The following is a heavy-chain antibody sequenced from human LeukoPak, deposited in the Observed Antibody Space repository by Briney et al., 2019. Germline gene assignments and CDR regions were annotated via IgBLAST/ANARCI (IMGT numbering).Heavy chain of an antibody. J-gene: IGHJ4*02. CDR1: GFSFSRYF. CDR3: ARDPGTDYSSGWYEGDY. V-gene: IGHV3-21*01. D-gene: IGHD6-19*01. Sequence: SGGSLRLSCAASGFSFSRYFMNWVRQAPGKGLEWVSSISSSSTYIYYSDSVKGRFTISRDNAKNSLYLQMNSLRAEDTAVYYCARDPGTDYSSGWYEGDYWGQGTLVTVSS. CDR2: ISSSSTYI.